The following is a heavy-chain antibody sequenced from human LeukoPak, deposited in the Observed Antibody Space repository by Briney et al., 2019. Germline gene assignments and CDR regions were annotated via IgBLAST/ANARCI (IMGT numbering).Heavy chain of an antibody. CDR2: IYHSGST. D-gene: IGHD4-11*01. CDR3: ARRYSNSYFDY. J-gene: IGHJ4*02. Sequence: SETLSLXCAVSGYSISSGYYWAWIRQPPGKGLEWIGNIYHSGSTYYNPSLKSRVTISVDTSKNQFSLKLSSVTAADTAVYYCARRYSNSYFDYWGQGTLVTVSS. CDR1: GYSISSGYY. V-gene: IGHV4-38-2*01.